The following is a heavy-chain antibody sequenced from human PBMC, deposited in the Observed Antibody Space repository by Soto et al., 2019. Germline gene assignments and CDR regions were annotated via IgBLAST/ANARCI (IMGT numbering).Heavy chain of an antibody. CDR1: GFSFSTTW. J-gene: IGHJ4*02. D-gene: IGHD3-22*01. V-gene: IGHV3-7*03. CDR3: ARGDYFDRRFDN. CDR2: IKQDESEK. Sequence: EVQLVESGGSLVQPGGSLRLSCAASGFSFSTTWMSWVRQTPGKGLEWVATIKQDESEKYYVDSVKGRFTVSRDNAKNSLYLQMDSLRVEDTAIYYCARGDYFDRRFDNWGQGALVTVSS.